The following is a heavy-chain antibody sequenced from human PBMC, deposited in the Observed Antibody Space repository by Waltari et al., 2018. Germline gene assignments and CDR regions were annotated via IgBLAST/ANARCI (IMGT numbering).Heavy chain of an antibody. CDR2: IKQDGSEK. CDR3: AREGTYDFDY. Sequence: EVQLVESGGGLVQPGGSLRLVCAASGCTFGSFSMNWVRQAPGKGLEWVANIKQDGSEKYYVDSVKGRFTISRDNAKNSLYLQMNSLRGEDTAVYYCAREGTYDFDYWGQGTLVTVSS. CDR1: GCTFGSFS. V-gene: IGHV3-7*01. D-gene: IGHD3-16*01. J-gene: IGHJ4*02.